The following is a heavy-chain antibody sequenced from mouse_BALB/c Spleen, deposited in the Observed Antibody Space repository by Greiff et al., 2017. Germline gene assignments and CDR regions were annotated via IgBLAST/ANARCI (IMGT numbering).Heavy chain of an antibody. CDR2: INPSNGGT. D-gene: IGHD1-1*01. J-gene: IGHJ3*01. V-gene: IGHV1S81*02. CDR1: GYTFTSYY. CDR3: TRYYGSSYAWFAY. Sequence: QVQLQQPGAELVKPGASVKLSCKASGYTFTSYYMYWVKQRPGQGLEWIGGINPSNGGTNFNEKFKSKATLTVDKSSSTAYMQLSSLTSEDSAVYYCTRYYGSSYAWFAYWGQGTLVTVSA.